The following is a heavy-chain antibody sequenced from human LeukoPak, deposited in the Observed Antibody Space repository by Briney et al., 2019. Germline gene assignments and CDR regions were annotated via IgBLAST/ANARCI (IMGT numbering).Heavy chain of an antibody. CDR1: GYSFTSSW. J-gene: IGHJ4*02. Sequence: GESLKISCKSSGYSFTSSWSGWVRQMPGKGLEWMGIIYPGDSDTRYSPSFQGQVTISADKSISTAYLQWSSLKASDTAMYYCARRYWNDEYYFDYWGQGTLVTVSS. CDR2: IYPGDSDT. D-gene: IGHD1-1*01. V-gene: IGHV5-51*01. CDR3: ARRYWNDEYYFDY.